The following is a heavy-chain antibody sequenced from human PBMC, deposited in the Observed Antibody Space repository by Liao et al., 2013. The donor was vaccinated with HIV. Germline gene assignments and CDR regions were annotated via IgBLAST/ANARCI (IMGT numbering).Heavy chain of an antibody. CDR2: IYYSGST. CDR1: GGSISSSSHY. Sequence: QLQLQESGPGLVKPSETLSLTCTVSGGSISSSSHYWGWIRQPPGKGLEWIGSIYYSGSTYYNPSLKSRVTISVDTSKNQFSLKLSSVTAADTAVYYCARSQYYYCLDVWGKGTTVTVSS. J-gene: IGHJ6*03. CDR3: ARSQYYYCLDV. V-gene: IGHV4-39*07.